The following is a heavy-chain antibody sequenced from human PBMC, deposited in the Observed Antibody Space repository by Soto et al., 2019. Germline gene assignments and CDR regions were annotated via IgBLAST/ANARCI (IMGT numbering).Heavy chain of an antibody. J-gene: IGHJ4*02. Sequence: QVQLQESGPGLVKPSGTLSLTCAVSGDSISDNWWSWVRQPPGKGLEWIGEIYHTGTTHYNPSLWSRVTITIDYSKDQFSPKLISGTAPDSAVYYCARHIAVPRTGGCDFWGQGTLVTVSS. CDR3: ARHIAVPRTGGCDF. CDR2: IYHTGTT. D-gene: IGHD2-21*01. V-gene: IGHV4-4*02. CDR1: GDSISDNW.